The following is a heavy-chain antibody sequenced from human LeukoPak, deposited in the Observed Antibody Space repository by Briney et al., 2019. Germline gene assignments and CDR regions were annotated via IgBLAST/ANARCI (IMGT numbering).Heavy chain of an antibody. D-gene: IGHD3-3*01. CDR2: LNWNGGST. CDR3: ARGYYDFWSGYYFRAFDI. J-gene: IGHJ3*02. V-gene: IGHV3-20*04. CDR1: GFTFSSYA. Sequence: PGGSLRLSCAASGFTFSSYAMSWVRQAPGKGLEWVSGLNWNGGSTGYADSVKGRFTISRDNAKNSLYLQMNSLRAEDTAVYYCARGYYDFWSGYYFRAFDIWGQGTMVTVSS.